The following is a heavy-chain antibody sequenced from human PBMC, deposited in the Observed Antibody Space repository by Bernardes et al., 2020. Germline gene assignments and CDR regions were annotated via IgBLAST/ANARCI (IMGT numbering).Heavy chain of an antibody. D-gene: IGHD3-10*01. Sequence: GGSLRLSCAASGSTFSSYWMSWVRQAPGKGLEWVANIKQYGSEKYYVDSVKGRFTISRDNAKNSLYLQMNSLRVEDTAVYYCARGRRSGGNYDYYYMDVWGKGTTVTVSS. CDR2: IKQYGSEK. CDR1: GSTFSSYW. V-gene: IGHV3-7*03. J-gene: IGHJ6*03. CDR3: ARGRRSGGNYDYYYMDV.